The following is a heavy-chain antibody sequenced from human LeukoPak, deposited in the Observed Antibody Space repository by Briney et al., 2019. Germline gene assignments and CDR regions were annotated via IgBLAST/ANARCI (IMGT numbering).Heavy chain of an antibody. V-gene: IGHV4-31*03. J-gene: IGHJ4*02. D-gene: IGHD7-27*01. CDR2: IYYSGST. Sequence: PSQTLSLTCTVSGGSISSGGYCWSWIRQHPGKGLEWIGYIYYSGSTYYNPSLKSRVTISVDTSKNQFSLKLSSVTAADTAVYYCARSPGDWAYYFDYWGQGTLVTVSS. CDR3: ARSPGDWAYYFDY. CDR1: GGSISSGGYC.